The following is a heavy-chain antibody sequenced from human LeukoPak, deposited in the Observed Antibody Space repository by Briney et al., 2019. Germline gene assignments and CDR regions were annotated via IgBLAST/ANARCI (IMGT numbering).Heavy chain of an antibody. CDR3: ARDRSLGIIDY. CDR2: IYYSGGT. J-gene: IGHJ4*02. CDR1: GDSISSYY. D-gene: IGHD3-16*01. Sequence: SETLSLTCIVSGDSISSYYWSWTRQPPGKGLEWIGYIYYSGGTNYNPSLKSRVTISVDASKNHFSLKLSSVTAADTAVYYCARDRSLGIIDYWGQGTLVTVSS. V-gene: IGHV4-59*01.